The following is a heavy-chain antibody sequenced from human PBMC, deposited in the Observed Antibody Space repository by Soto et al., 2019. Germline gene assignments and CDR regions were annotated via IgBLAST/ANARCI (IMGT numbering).Heavy chain of an antibody. J-gene: IGHJ4*02. CDR1: GFTFTSYA. Sequence: PRESLRRSCAASGFTFTSYAMNWVRQAPGKRLEWVSGVSGSGVNTYYADSVKGRFTISRDNSKNTLYLQMNSLKADDTAISYCAKERAVAGFDYWGQGTLVTSPQ. V-gene: IGHV3-23*01. CDR2: VSGSGVNT. D-gene: IGHD6-19*01. CDR3: AKERAVAGFDY.